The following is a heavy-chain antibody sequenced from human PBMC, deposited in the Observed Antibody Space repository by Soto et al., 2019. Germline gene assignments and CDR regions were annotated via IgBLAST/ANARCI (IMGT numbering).Heavy chain of an antibody. CDR1: GFTFSSYA. CDR2: ISYDGSNK. CDR3: ARDWIVGATLDY. V-gene: IGHV3-30-3*01. D-gene: IGHD1-26*01. J-gene: IGHJ4*02. Sequence: QVQLVESGGGVVQPGRSLRLSCAASGFTFSSYAMHWVRQAPGKGLEWVAVISYDGSNKYYADSVKGRFTISRDNSKNTLSMQMNGLRAEDTAVYYCARDWIVGATLDYWGQGTLVTVSS.